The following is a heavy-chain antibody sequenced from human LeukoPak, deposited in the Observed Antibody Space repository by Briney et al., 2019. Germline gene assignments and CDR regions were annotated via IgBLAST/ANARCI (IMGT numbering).Heavy chain of an antibody. CDR2: IYYSGST. V-gene: IGHV4-59*01. Sequence: SETLSLTCTVSGGSISSYYWSWIRQPPGKGVEWIGYIYYSGSTYYNPSLRSRVTISVDTSKNQFSLKLSSVTAADTAVYYCARSSEGRYYYDSSGFSYYYYYMDVWGKGTTVTISS. CDR3: ARSSEGRYYYDSSGFSYYYYYMDV. CDR1: GGSISSYY. J-gene: IGHJ6*03. D-gene: IGHD3-22*01.